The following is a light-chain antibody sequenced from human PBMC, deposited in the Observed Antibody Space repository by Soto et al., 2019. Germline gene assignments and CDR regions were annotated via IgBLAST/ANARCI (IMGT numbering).Light chain of an antibody. V-gene: IGLV2-8*01. CDR2: AVS. Sequence: QSVLTQPPSASGSPGQSVTISCIGTSSDVGGYNYVSWYQQHPGKAPKLMIYAVSKRPSGVPDRFSGSKSGNTASLTVSGLQAEDEADYYCSSYAASNNLGVFGGGTKLTFL. CDR1: SSDVGGYNY. CDR3: SSYAASNNLGV. J-gene: IGLJ2*01.